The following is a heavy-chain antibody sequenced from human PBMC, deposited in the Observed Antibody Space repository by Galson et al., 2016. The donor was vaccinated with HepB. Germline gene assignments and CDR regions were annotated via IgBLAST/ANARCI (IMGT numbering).Heavy chain of an antibody. CDR1: GFTFSNYW. J-gene: IGHJ4*02. V-gene: IGHV3-7*03. CDR3: ARGDGCISGHCFLSRY. D-gene: IGHD2-21*02. CDR2: IAPDGGEK. Sequence: SLRLSCAASGFTFSNYWLSWVRQVPGKGLEWVANIAPDGGEKYFVGSVGGRFSISRDNSKNTLYLQMNSLRAEDTAVYYCARGDGCISGHCFLSRYWGQGTLVAVSS.